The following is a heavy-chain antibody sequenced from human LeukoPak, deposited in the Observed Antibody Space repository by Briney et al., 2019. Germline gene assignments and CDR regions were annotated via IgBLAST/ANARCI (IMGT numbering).Heavy chain of an antibody. J-gene: IGHJ4*02. CDR2: IWYDGSNK. Sequence: GGSLRLSCAASGLTSSSYGMHWVRQAPGKGLEWVAIIWYDGSNKYYADSVKGRFTISRDNPKNTLYLRMNSLRAEDTAVYYCARASGSSGWYYFDYWGQGTLVTVSS. CDR3: ARASGSSGWYYFDY. V-gene: IGHV3-33*01. D-gene: IGHD6-19*01. CDR1: GLTSSSYG.